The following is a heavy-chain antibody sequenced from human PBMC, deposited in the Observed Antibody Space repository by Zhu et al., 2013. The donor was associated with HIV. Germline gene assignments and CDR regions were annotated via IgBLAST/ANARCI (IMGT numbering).Heavy chain of an antibody. CDR3: VRDRPHNWFDP. CDR1: GYTFNNFY. J-gene: IGHJ5*02. V-gene: IGHV1-46*02. CDR2: IDPNNNNI. Sequence: LVQSGAEVKKPGASVKISCKASGYTFNNFYLHWVRQAPGQGLEWLGVIDPNNNNINYAQKFRGRVTLTKDTSTSTVYMEVTSLTSEDTALYYCVRDRPHNWFDPWGQGTLVTVSS.